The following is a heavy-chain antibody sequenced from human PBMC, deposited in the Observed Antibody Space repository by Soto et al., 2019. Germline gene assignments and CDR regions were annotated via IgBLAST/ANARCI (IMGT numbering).Heavy chain of an antibody. CDR2: ISVHYGNT. Sequence: ASVKVSCKASGYTFTTYGISWVRQAPRQGLEWMGWISVHYGNTKYAKTFQGRVTMTTDTSTNTAYMDLRSLRSEDTAVYYCVSAKVRRSHYYAPHAFDSWGQGTMVTVSS. CDR3: VSAKVRRSHYYAPHAFDS. CDR1: GYTFTTYG. D-gene: IGHD3-22*01. V-gene: IGHV1-18*04. J-gene: IGHJ3*01.